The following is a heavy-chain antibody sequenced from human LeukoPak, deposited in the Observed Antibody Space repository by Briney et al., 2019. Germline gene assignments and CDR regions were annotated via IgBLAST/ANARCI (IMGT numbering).Heavy chain of an antibody. J-gene: IGHJ4*02. D-gene: IGHD4-17*01. CDR2: IYYSGST. CDR1: GGSISSYY. Sequence: PSETLSLTCTVSGGSISSYYWSWIRQPPGKGLEWIGYIYYSGSTNYNPSLKSRVTISVDTSKNQFSLKLSSVTAADTAVYYCARLASPYGDYDDYWGQGTLVTVSS. V-gene: IGHV4-59*08. CDR3: ARLASPYGDYDDY.